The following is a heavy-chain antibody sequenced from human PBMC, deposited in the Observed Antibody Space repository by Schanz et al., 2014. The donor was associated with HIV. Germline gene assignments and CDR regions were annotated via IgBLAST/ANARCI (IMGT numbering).Heavy chain of an antibody. CDR1: GYTFTNND. CDR3: ARDVVATISPKYYYYGMDV. D-gene: IGHD5-12*01. J-gene: IGHJ6*02. Sequence: QVQLVQSGAEVKKPGASVKVSCKASGYTFTNNDINWVRQAPGQGLEYMGGIIPMFGTANYAQKFQGRVTVTADRSTSTAYMELSSLRSEDTAVYYCARDVVATISPKYYYYGMDVWGQGTTVTVSS. V-gene: IGHV1-69*06. CDR2: IIPMFGTA.